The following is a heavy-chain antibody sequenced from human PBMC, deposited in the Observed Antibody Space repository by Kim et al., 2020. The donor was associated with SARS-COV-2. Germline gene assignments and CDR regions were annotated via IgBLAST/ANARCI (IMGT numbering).Heavy chain of an antibody. Sequence: SETLSLTCTVSGGSVSSGSYYWSWIRQPPGKGLEWIGYIYYSGSTNYNPSLKSRVTISVDTSKNQFSLKLSSVTAADTAVYYCARAPAPNIVAGAMRYNWFDPWGQGTLVTVSS. CDR3: ARAPAPNIVAGAMRYNWFDP. CDR2: IYYSGST. CDR1: GGSVSSGSYY. D-gene: IGHD6-19*01. J-gene: IGHJ5*02. V-gene: IGHV4-61*01.